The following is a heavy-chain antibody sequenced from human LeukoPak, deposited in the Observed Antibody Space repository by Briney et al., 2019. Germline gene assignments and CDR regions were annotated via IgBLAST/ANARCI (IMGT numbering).Heavy chain of an antibody. CDR1: GGSISSGSYY. CDR2: IYSSGST. D-gene: IGHD2-2*01. J-gene: IGHJ6*03. CDR3: ARSTYQLLDYYYYMDV. Sequence: SETLSLTCTVSGGSISSGSYYWSWIRQPAGKGLEWIGRIYSSGSTNYNPSLKSRVTITVDTSKNQFSLKLSSVTAADTAVYYCARSTYQLLDYYYYMDVWGKGTTVTISS. V-gene: IGHV4-61*02.